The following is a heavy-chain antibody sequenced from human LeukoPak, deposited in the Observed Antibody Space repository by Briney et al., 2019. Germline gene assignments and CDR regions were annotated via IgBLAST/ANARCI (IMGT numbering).Heavy chain of an antibody. CDR1: GGSFSGYY. D-gene: IGHD2-2*02. CDR2: INHSGST. V-gene: IGHV4-34*01. CDR3: ASIGVVSAAINY. Sequence: SETLSLTCAVYGGSFSGYYWSWIRQPPGKGLEWIGEINHSGSTNYNPSLKSRVTISVDTSKNQFSLKLSSVTAADTAVYYCASIGVVSAAINYWGQGTLVSVPS. J-gene: IGHJ4*02.